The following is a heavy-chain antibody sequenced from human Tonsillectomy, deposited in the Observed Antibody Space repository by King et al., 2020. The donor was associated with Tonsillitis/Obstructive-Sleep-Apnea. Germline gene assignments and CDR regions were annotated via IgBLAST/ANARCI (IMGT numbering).Heavy chain of an antibody. Sequence: QLQESDPGLVKPSETVSLTCTVSGGSISSYYWSWIRQPPGKGLEWIGYIHDSGSTNYSPSLMSRVTISLDTSKNQFSLKLSSVTAADTAVYYCARHNPYGDYYFDYWGQGTLAIVSS. CDR2: IHDSGST. D-gene: IGHD4-17*01. CDR1: GGSISSYY. J-gene: IGHJ4*02. V-gene: IGHV4-59*08. CDR3: ARHNPYGDYYFDY.